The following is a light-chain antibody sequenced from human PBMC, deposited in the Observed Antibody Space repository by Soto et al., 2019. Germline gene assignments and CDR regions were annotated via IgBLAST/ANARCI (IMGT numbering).Light chain of an antibody. CDR2: ETS. CDR1: EGINTG. V-gene: IGKV1-13*02. Sequence: AIQLTQSPSSLSASVGDRVTITCRASEGINTGVAWYQQKPGKSPKLLIYETSNLASGVSLRFSGTGYGTQFSLTIGGLXXXDFATYHCQQFSAYPLTFGGGTKV. J-gene: IGKJ4*01. CDR3: QQFSAYPLT.